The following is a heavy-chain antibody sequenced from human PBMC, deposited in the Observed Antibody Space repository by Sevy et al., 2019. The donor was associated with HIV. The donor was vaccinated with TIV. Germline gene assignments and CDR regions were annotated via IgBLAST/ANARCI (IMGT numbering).Heavy chain of an antibody. CDR1: GFTFRNYW. CDR3: ARDHTDGNTPGDDFDY. Sequence: GGSLRLSCEASGFTFRNYWMHWVRQGPGKGLVWVSRIQGDGDTISYADSVRGRFTVSRDNAKNTVYLQMNSLRVEDTAVYYCARDHTDGNTPGDDFDYWGQGVVVTVSS. D-gene: IGHD3-16*01. J-gene: IGHJ4*02. V-gene: IGHV3-74*01. CDR2: IQGDGDTI.